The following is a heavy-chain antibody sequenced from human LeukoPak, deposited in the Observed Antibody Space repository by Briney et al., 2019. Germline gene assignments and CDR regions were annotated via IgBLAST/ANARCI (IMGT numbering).Heavy chain of an antibody. CDR1: GYTFTSYG. Sequence: GASVKVSCKASGYTFTSYGISWVRQAPGQGLEWMGWISAYNGNTNYAQKLQGRVTMTTDTSTSTAYMELRSLRSDDTAVYYCARACSSTSCLYYYGMDVWGRGTTVTVSS. D-gene: IGHD2-2*01. CDR2: ISAYNGNT. CDR3: ARACSSTSCLYYYGMDV. J-gene: IGHJ6*02. V-gene: IGHV1-18*01.